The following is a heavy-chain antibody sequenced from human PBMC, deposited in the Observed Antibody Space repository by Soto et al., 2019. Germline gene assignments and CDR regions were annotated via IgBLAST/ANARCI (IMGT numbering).Heavy chain of an antibody. CDR1: GGSISSSSYY. Sequence: SETLSLTCTASGGSISSSSYYWGWIRQPPGKGLEWIGSIYYSGSTYYNPSLKSRVTISVDTSKNQFSLKLSSVTAADTAVYYCARHPRALAAPGGMDVWGQGTTVTVSS. V-gene: IGHV4-39*01. CDR3: ARHPRALAAPGGMDV. J-gene: IGHJ6*02. CDR2: IYYSGST. D-gene: IGHD6-6*01.